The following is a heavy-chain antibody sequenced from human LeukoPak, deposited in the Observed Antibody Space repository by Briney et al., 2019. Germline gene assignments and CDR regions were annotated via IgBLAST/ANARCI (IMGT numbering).Heavy chain of an antibody. V-gene: IGHV1-2*02. J-gene: IGHJ5*02. CDR2: INPNSGGT. D-gene: IGHD1-14*01. Sequence: ASVKVSCKASGYTFTGYYMHWVRQAPGQGLEWMGWINPNSGGTNYAQKFQGRVTMTRDTSISTAYMELSRLRSDDTAVYYCARDVLPDGGWFDPWGQGTLVTVPS. CDR3: ARDVLPDGGWFDP. CDR1: GYTFTGYY.